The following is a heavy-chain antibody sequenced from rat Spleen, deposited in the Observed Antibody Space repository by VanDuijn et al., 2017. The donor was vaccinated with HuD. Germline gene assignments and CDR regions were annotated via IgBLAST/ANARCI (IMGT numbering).Heavy chain of an antibody. V-gene: IGHV5-7*01. CDR3: ATPGF. Sequence: EVQLVESDGGLVQPGRSLKLSCAASGFTFSDYNMAWVRQAPKKGLEWVATISSDGSITYYRDSVKGRFTISRDNAKSTLYLQMGSLRSEDTAIYYCATPGFWGPGTMVTVSS. CDR2: ISSDGSIT. CDR1: GFTFSDYN. J-gene: IGHJ1*01.